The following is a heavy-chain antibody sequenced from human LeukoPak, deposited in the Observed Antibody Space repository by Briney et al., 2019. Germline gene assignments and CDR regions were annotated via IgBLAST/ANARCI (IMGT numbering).Heavy chain of an antibody. CDR1: GFTFSSYW. V-gene: IGHV3-7*01. Sequence: PGGSLRLSCAASGFTFSSYWMSWVRQAPGKGLEWVANIKQDASEEYYVDSVKGRFTISRDNAKNSLYPQMNSLRAEDTAVYYCVRPRGSYYFAMDVWGQGTTVTVSS. D-gene: IGHD2-15*01. CDR3: VRPRGSYYFAMDV. CDR2: IKQDASEE. J-gene: IGHJ6*02.